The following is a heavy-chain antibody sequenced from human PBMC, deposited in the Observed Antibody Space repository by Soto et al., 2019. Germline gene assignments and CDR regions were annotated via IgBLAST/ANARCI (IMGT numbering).Heavy chain of an antibody. J-gene: IGHJ4*02. CDR3: AGARGYNYGFDY. V-gene: IGHV3-53*01. D-gene: IGHD5-18*01. Sequence: EVQLVEFGGGLIQPGGSLRLSCTPSGFTVRGNYVSWVRQASGKGLEWVSIVFSGGVTYYADSVKGRFTISKDISTNTLSLQMNSLRAEDTAVYFCAGARGYNYGFDYWGQGTLVTVSS. CDR2: VFSGGVT. CDR1: GFTVRGNY.